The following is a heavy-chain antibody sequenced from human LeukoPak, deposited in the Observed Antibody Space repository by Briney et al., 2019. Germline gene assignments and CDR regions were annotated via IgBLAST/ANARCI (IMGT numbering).Heavy chain of an antibody. J-gene: IGHJ4*02. D-gene: IGHD3-10*02. Sequence: GGSLRLSCAASGFTFSSYAMSWVRQAPGKGLEWVSAISGSGGSIYYADSVKGRFTISRDNSKNTLYLQMNSLRAEDTAVYYCAKARLFGESLEDYWGQGTLVTVSS. CDR1: GFTFSSYA. CDR3: AKARLFGESLEDY. CDR2: ISGSGGSI. V-gene: IGHV3-23*01.